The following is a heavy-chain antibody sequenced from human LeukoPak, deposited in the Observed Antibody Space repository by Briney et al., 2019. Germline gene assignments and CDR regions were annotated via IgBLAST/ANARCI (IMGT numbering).Heavy chain of an antibody. V-gene: IGHV4-39*07. CDR1: GGSISSSSYY. J-gene: IGHJ4*02. CDR3: ARVTSGCSRTTCYMDS. D-gene: IGHD2-2*02. CDR2: IYYSGST. Sequence: NASETLSLTCTVSGGSISSSSYYWGWIRQPPGKGLEWIGSIYYSGSTYYNPSLKSRVTISVDTSKNQFSLKLSSVTAADTAVYYCARVTSGCSRTTCYMDSWGQGALVTVSS.